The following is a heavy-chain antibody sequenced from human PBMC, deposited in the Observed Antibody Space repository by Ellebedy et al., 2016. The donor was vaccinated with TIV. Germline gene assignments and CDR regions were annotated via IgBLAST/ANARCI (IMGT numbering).Heavy chain of an antibody. D-gene: IGHD3-10*01. J-gene: IGHJ6*03. V-gene: IGHV3-53*01. Sequence: GESLKISXVASGLTVSSNFMNWVRQAPGKGLEWVSVIYSGGGTYYADSVKGRFSISRDNSKNTLYLQINTLRAEDTAVYYCARVGKRGYYYMDVWGKGTTVTVSS. CDR1: GLTVSSNF. CDR2: IYSGGGT. CDR3: ARVGKRGYYYMDV.